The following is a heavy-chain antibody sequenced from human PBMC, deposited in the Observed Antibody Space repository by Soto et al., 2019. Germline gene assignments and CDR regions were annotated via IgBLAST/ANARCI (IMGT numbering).Heavy chain of an antibody. J-gene: IGHJ4*02. CDR1: GFTFRGSW. V-gene: IGHV3-7*04. D-gene: IGHD3-16*01. Sequence: VQLVESGGGLVQPGGSLRLTCAASGFTFRGSWMSWVRQAPGKGLEWVANVKQDGSDRYYVDSVKGRFTISRDNGKNSLYLGMNSLRDEDTAVYFCARGGGNFDQWGQGTLVTVSS. CDR2: VKQDGSDR. CDR3: ARGGGNFDQ.